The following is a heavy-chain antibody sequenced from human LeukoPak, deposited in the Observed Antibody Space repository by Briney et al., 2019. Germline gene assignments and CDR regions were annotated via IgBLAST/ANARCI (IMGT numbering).Heavy chain of an antibody. J-gene: IGHJ4*02. Sequence: PGGYLRLYXAASGFTFSSYWMSWVGQAPGKGLEWEANINQGGSEKYYVVSVRGRFTISRDNAKNSLYLQINSLRDEATGVYYCARDSYSWAPGFDYWGQGTLVTVSS. CDR3: ARDSYSWAPGFDY. V-gene: IGHV3-7*01. CDR1: GFTFSSYW. D-gene: IGHD2-15*01. CDR2: INQGGSEK.